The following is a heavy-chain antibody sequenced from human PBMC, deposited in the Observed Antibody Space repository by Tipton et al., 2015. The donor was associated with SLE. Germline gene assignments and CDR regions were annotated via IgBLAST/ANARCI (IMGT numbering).Heavy chain of an antibody. CDR3: ARVTYGMDV. CDR1: GGSISSSSYY. CDR2: IYCSGST. J-gene: IGHJ6*02. Sequence: LRLSCTVSGGSISSSSYYWGWIRQPPGQGLEWIGSIYCSGSTYYNPSLKSRATISVDTSKNQFPLKLSSVTAADTAVYYCARVTYGMDVWGQGTTVTVSS. V-gene: IGHV4-39*06.